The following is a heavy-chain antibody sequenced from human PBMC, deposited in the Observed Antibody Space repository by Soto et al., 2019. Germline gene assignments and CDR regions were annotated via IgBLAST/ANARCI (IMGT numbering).Heavy chain of an antibody. Sequence: QVQLVQSGGEVKKPGASVKVSCKAAGYNFTSHGISWVRQAPGQGLEWMGWISTFHGSINYAQKFQGRVTMTTDTSTSTAYIELRSLRSDDTAVYYCARFYSSGWPRGYFDYWGQGTPGTVSA. CDR2: ISTFHGSI. CDR3: ARFYSSGWPRGYFDY. J-gene: IGHJ4*02. V-gene: IGHV1-18*01. D-gene: IGHD6-19*01. CDR1: GYNFTSHG.